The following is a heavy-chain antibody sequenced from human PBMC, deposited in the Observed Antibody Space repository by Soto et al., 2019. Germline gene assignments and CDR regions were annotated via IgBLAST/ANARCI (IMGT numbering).Heavy chain of an antibody. CDR3: ASASSGWKFDY. Sequence: SETLSLTCTVSGGSISSSSYYWGWIRQPPGKGLEWIGSIYYSGSTYYNPSLKSRVTISVDTSKNQFSLKLSSVTAADTAVYYCASASSGWKFDYWGQGTLVTVSS. J-gene: IGHJ4*02. V-gene: IGHV4-39*01. CDR1: GGSISSSSYY. D-gene: IGHD6-19*01. CDR2: IYYSGST.